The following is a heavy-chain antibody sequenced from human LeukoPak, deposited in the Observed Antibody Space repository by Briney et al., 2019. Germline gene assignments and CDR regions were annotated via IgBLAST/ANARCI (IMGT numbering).Heavy chain of an antibody. CDR2: INHSGST. V-gene: IGHV4-34*01. Sequence: SETLSFTCAVYGGSFSGYYWSWIRQPPGKGLEWIGEINHSGSTNYNPSLKSRVTISVDTSKNQFSLKLSSVTAADTAVYYCARGPTLKYFHHWGQGTLVSVSS. J-gene: IGHJ1*01. CDR3: ARGPTLKYFHH. CDR1: GGSFSGYY.